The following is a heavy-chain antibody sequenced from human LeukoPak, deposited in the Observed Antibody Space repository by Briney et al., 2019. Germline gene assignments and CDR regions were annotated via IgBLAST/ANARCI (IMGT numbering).Heavy chain of an antibody. D-gene: IGHD1-7*01. CDR2: IYYSGST. Sequence: PSQTLSLTCTVSGGSVSSDDYYWSWIRHHPGKGLEWIGYIYYSGSTYYNPSLKSRVTISVDTSKNQFSLKLSSVTAADTAVYYCARADWNYGGYYYHYMDVWGKGTTVTVSS. V-gene: IGHV4-31*03. CDR3: ARADWNYGGYYYHYMDV. J-gene: IGHJ6*03. CDR1: GGSVSSDDYY.